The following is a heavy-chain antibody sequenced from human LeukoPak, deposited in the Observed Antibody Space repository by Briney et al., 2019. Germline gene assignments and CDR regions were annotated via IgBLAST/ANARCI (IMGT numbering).Heavy chain of an antibody. Sequence: GESLKISCKGSGYRFTSYWITWVRQMPGKGLEWMGKIDPSDSYTNYSPSFQGHVTISADKSISTAYLQWSSLKASDTAKYYCARRDDYGDYWGQGTLVTVSS. CDR3: ARRDDYGDY. J-gene: IGHJ4*02. CDR2: IDPSDSYT. V-gene: IGHV5-10-1*01. CDR1: GYRFTSYW.